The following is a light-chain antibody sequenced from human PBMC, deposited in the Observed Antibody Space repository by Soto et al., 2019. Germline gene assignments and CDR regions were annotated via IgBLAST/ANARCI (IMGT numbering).Light chain of an antibody. CDR1: QSISNY. Sequence: EVVLTQSPATLSLSPGDRATLSCRASQSISNYLAWYQQKLGQAPRLLIYDASNRATGIPARFSGSGSGTDFTLTISSLEPEDFVVYYCQQRSDWPSFGQGTKLEIK. V-gene: IGKV3-11*01. CDR3: QQRSDWPS. J-gene: IGKJ2*01. CDR2: DAS.